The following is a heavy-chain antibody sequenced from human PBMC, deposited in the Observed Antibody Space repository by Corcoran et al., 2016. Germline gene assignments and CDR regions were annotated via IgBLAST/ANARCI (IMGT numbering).Heavy chain of an antibody. CDR1: GFPFSNYW. D-gene: IGHD3-22*01. CDR2: INSDGSST. Sequence: EVQLVESGGGVVQPGGSLRLSCAASGFPFSNYWMHWVRQVPGKGLVWVSRINSDGSSTTYADSVKGRFTISRDNAKNTMFLQMNSLRVEDTAVYFCVRRQYSDSRGFDIWGQGTMVTVSP. CDR3: VRRQYSDSRGFDI. J-gene: IGHJ3*02. V-gene: IGHV3-74*01.